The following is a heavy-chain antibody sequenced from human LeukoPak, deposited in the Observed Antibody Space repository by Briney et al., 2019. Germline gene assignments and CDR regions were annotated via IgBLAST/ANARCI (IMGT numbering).Heavy chain of an antibody. D-gene: IGHD3-3*01. V-gene: IGHV3-20*04. CDR3: ARGLYYDFWSGYYSHYYFDY. CDR2: INWNGGST. Sequence: GGSLRLSCAASGFTFDDYGMSWVRHAPGKGLEWVSGINWNGGSTVYGDSVKGRFTISRDNAKNSLYLQMNILRAEDTALYYCARGLYYDFWSGYYSHYYFDYWGQGTLVTVSS. CDR1: GFTFDDYG. J-gene: IGHJ4*02.